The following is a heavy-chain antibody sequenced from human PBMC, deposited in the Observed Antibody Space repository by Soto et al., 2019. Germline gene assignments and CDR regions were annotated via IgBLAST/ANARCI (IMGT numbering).Heavy chain of an antibody. CDR2: ISAYNGNT. J-gene: IGHJ6*02. Sequence: ASVKGACKASGYTFTSYGISWVRQAPGQGLEWMGWISAYNGNTNYAQKLQGRVTMTTDTSTSTAYMELRSLRSDDTAVYYCARYGGNSYYYYGMDVWGHGTTVTVYS. CDR1: GYTFTSYG. CDR3: ARYGGNSYYYYGMDV. V-gene: IGHV1-18*04. D-gene: IGHD2-21*02.